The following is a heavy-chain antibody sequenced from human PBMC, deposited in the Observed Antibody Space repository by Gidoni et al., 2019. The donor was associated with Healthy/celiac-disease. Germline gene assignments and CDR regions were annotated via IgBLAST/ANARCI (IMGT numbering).Heavy chain of an antibody. J-gene: IGHJ6*02. CDR3: ARSGADVMVVAAIYYYYGMDV. CDR1: GFTFSSYG. V-gene: IGHV3-33*01. CDR2: IWYDGSNK. D-gene: IGHD2-15*01. Sequence: QVQLVESGGGVVQPGRSLRLSCAASGFTFSSYGMHWVRQAPGKGLEWVAVIWYDGSNKYYADSVKGRFTISRDNSKNTLYLQMNSLRAEDTAVYYCARSGADVMVVAAIYYYYGMDVWGQGTTVTVSS.